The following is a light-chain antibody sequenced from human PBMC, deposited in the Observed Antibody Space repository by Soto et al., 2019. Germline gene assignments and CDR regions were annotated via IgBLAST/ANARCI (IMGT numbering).Light chain of an antibody. J-gene: IGLJ1*01. V-gene: IGLV2-14*03. CDR3: SSYSTGGSYV. CDR1: SSDVGGYNS. Sequence: QSVLTQPASVSGSPGQSIAISCTGTSSDVGGYNSASWYQQHPGKAPKLLIYDVSNRPSGVSNRFSGSKSGNTASLTISGLQGEDEADYYCSSYSTGGSYVFGTGTKLTVL. CDR2: DVS.